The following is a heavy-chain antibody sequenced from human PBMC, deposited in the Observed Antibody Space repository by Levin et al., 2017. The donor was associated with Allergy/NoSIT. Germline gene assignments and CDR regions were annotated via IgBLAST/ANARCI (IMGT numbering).Heavy chain of an antibody. CDR3: ARDSCGGDCYPTRIKLVKTGEYWYFDL. Sequence: KSSETLSLTCTVSGGSVSSGSYYWSWIRQPPGKGLEWIGYIYYSGSTNYNPSLKSRVTISVDTSKNQFSLKLSSVTAADTAVYYCARDSCGGDCYPTRIKLVKTGEYWYFDLWGRGTLVTVSS. CDR2: IYYSGST. J-gene: IGHJ2*01. D-gene: IGHD2-21*02. CDR1: GGSVSSGSYY. V-gene: IGHV4-61*01.